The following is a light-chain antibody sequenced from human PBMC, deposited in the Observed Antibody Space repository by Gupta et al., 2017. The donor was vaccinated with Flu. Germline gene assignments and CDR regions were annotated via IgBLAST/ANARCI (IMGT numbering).Light chain of an antibody. CDR2: AAS. V-gene: IGKV1-9*01. CDR1: QGISSY. CDR3: QQLNSYPHT. Sequence: IQLPQSPSFLSASVGDRVTITCRASQGISSYLAWYQQKPGKAPKLLIYAASTLQSGVPSRFSGSGSGTEFTLTISSLQPEDFATYYCQQLNSYPHTFGGGTKVEIK. J-gene: IGKJ4*01.